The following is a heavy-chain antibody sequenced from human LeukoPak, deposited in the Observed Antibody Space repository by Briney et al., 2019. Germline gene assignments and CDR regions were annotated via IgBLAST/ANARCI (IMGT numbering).Heavy chain of an antibody. CDR2: IRYDGSNK. CDR1: GFTFSSYG. CDR3: ANLLPVVVPAARHFDY. Sequence: PGGSLRLSCAASGFTFSSYGMHWVRQAPGKGLEWVAFIRYDGSNKYYADSVKGRFTISRDNSKNTLYLQMNSLRAEDTAVYYCANLLPVVVPAARHFDYWGQGTLVTVSS. V-gene: IGHV3-30*02. J-gene: IGHJ4*02. D-gene: IGHD2-2*01.